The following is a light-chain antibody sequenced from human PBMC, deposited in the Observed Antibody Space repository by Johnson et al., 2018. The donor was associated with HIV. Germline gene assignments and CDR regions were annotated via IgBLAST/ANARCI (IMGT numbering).Light chain of an antibody. J-gene: IGLJ1*01. CDR2: EST. V-gene: IGLV1-51*02. CDR3: GTWDSRLNVYL. Sequence: QSVLTQPPSVSAAPGQKVTISCSGSNSNIGNNYVSWYQQLPGTAPKLLIYESTNRPSGIPYRFSGSKSGTSATLGISGLPTGDEADYYCGTWDSRLNVYLFGPGTKVTVL. CDR1: NSNIGNNY.